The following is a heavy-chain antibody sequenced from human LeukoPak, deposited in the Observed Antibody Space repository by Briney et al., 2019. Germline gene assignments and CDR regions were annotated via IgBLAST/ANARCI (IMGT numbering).Heavy chain of an antibody. J-gene: IGHJ4*02. D-gene: IGHD6-19*01. CDR2: ISYDGSNK. Sequence: PGGSLRLSCAASGFTFSSYAMHWVRQAPGKGLEWVAVISYDGSNKYYADSVKGRFTISRDNSKNTLYLQMNSLRAEDTAVYYCARDSQQWLVRGVFDYWGQGTLVTVSS. CDR1: GFTFSSYA. CDR3: ARDSQQWLVRGVFDY. V-gene: IGHV3-30-3*01.